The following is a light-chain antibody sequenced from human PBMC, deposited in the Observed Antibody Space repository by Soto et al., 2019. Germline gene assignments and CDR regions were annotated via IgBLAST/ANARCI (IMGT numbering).Light chain of an antibody. CDR3: QQYYSTPPYT. CDR2: WAS. V-gene: IGKV4-1*01. J-gene: IGKJ2*01. Sequence: DIVMTQSPDSLAVSLGERATINCKSSQNVLYKSNNENYLAWFQQKPGQPPKLLIYWASTRKSGVPDRFTGSGSGSDFTLTIGSLQAEDVAVYYCQQYYSTPPYTFGQGTKLEI. CDR1: QNVLYKSNNENY.